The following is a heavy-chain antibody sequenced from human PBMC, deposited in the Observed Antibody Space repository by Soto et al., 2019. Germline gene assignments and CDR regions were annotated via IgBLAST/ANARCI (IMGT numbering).Heavy chain of an antibody. Sequence: EVQLVESGGGLVQPGGSLRLSCAASGLIFSDYHMDWVRQAPGKGLEWVGRIRRKANSDTTEYAASVKGRFTISRDDSKNSLYLQMNSLKSEDTAVYYCAMLGGWSGGSSGMDVWGQGTTVTVSS. J-gene: IGHJ6*02. D-gene: IGHD6-19*01. CDR2: IRRKANSDTT. CDR1: GLIFSDYH. CDR3: AMLGGWSGGSSGMDV. V-gene: IGHV3-72*01.